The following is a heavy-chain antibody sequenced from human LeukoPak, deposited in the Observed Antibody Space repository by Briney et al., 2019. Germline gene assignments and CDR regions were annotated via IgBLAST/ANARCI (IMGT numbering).Heavy chain of an antibody. CDR2: IYHSGST. J-gene: IGHJ4*02. CDR1: GGSISSSNW. CDR3: ARKSGNYDSSGYYYYFDY. Sequence: SETLSLTCAVPGGSISSSNWWSWVRQPPGKGLEWIGEIYHSGSTNYNPSLKSRVTISVDKSKNQFSLKLSSVTAADTAVYYCARKSGNYDSSGYYYYFDYWGQGTLVTVSS. V-gene: IGHV4-4*02. D-gene: IGHD3-22*01.